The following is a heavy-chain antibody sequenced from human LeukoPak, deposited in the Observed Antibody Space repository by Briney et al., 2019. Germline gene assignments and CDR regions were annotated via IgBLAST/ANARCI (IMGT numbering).Heavy chain of an antibody. CDR1: GFTVSDNY. CDR2: IHGGGTT. CDR3: AREEGPLDY. J-gene: IGHJ4*02. Sequence: PGGSLRLSCAASGFTVSDNYMAWVRQAPGKGLEWVSLIHGGGTTDYADSVKGRFSISRDNSKNTLYLQMNTQGAEDTAVYYCAREEGPLDYWGQGTLVTVSS. V-gene: IGHV3-66*01.